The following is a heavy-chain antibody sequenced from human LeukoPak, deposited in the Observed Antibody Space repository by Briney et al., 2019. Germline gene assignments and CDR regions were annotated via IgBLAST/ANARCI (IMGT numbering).Heavy chain of an antibody. CDR2: IYTSGST. Sequence: SETLSLTCTVSGGSISSGSYYWSRIRQPAGKGLEWIGRIYTSGSTNYNPSLKSRVTISVDTSKNQFSLKLSSVTAADTAVYYCARAYDSSGYYPYPFDYWGQGTLVTVSS. D-gene: IGHD3-22*01. CDR1: GGSISSGSYY. V-gene: IGHV4-61*02. J-gene: IGHJ4*02. CDR3: ARAYDSSGYYPYPFDY.